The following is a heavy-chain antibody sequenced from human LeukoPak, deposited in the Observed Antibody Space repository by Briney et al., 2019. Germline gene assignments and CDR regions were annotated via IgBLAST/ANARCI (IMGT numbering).Heavy chain of an antibody. CDR2: VNSDGSVS. D-gene: IGHD1-20*01. V-gene: IGHV3-74*01. CDR1: GFTFSSYW. Sequence: GGSLRLSCAASGFTFSSYWMHWVRQAPGKGLVWVSRVNSDGSVSTYADSVKGRFTISRDNSKNMLYLQVNNLRADDTAVYYCAKDQGGGYNWNLNWFDPWGQGTLVTVSS. CDR3: AKDQGGGYNWNLNWFDP. J-gene: IGHJ5*02.